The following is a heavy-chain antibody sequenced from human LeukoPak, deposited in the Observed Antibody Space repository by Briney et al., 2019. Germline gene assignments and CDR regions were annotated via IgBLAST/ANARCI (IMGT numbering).Heavy chain of an antibody. Sequence: ASVKVSCKASGYTFTSYGISWVRQAPGQGLEWMGWISAYNGNTNYAQKLQGRVTMTTDTSTSTAYMELRSLRSDDTAVYYCARTYYDFWSGYIDWFDPWGQGTLVTVSS. J-gene: IGHJ5*02. CDR2: ISAYNGNT. CDR1: GYTFTSYG. CDR3: ARTYYDFWSGYIDWFDP. V-gene: IGHV1-18*01. D-gene: IGHD3-3*01.